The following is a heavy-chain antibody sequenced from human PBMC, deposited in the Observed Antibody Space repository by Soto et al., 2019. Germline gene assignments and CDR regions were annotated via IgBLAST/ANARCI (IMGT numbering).Heavy chain of an antibody. Sequence: PGESLKISCKGSGYSFPNYCIGWVRQMPGKGLEWMVIIYPGDSETRYSPSFQGQVTISADRSISTSYLQWSSLKASDTAMYYCARSGAGTTVVVMGGFPAAFAIWAQGTRVNVSS. J-gene: IGHJ3*02. CDR3: ARSGAGTTVVVMGGFPAAFAI. CDR2: IYPGDSET. CDR1: GYSFPNYC. D-gene: IGHD1-1*01. V-gene: IGHV5-51*01.